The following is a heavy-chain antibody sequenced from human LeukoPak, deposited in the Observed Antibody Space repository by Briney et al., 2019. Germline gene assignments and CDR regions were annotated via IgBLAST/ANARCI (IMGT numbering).Heavy chain of an antibody. J-gene: IGHJ4*02. CDR3: ARDSRVVPAAIQYYFDY. V-gene: IGHV3-33*01. D-gene: IGHD2-2*02. Sequence: GRSLRLSCAASGFTFSSYGMHWVRQAPGKGLEWVAVIWYDGSNKYYADSVEGRFTISRDNSKNTLYLQMNSLRAEDTAVYYCARDSRVVPAAIQYYFDYWGQGTLVTVSS. CDR1: GFTFSSYG. CDR2: IWYDGSNK.